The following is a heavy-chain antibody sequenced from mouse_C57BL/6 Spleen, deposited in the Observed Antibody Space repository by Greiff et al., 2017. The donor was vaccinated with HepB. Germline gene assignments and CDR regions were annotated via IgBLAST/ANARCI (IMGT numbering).Heavy chain of an antibody. CDR2: IRSKSNNYAT. CDR1: GFSFNTYA. D-gene: IGHD2-5*01. Sequence: EVQLQESGGGLVQPKGSLKLSCAASGFSFNTYAMNWVRQAPGKGLEWVARIRSKSNNYATYYADSVKDRFTISRDDSESMLYLQMNNLKTEDTAMYYCVRSYSKKGFDYWGQGTTLTVSS. V-gene: IGHV10-1*01. J-gene: IGHJ2*01. CDR3: VRSYSKKGFDY.